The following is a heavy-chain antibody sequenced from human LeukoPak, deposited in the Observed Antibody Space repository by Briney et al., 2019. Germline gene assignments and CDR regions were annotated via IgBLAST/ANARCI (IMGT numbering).Heavy chain of an antibody. CDR2: IFYSGST. J-gene: IGHJ3*02. V-gene: IGHV4-59*12. CDR1: GGSISSYY. CDR3: AKSNGYGLIDI. Sequence: SEALSLTRTVSGGSISSYYWGWVRQPPGKALEWIGNIFYSGSTYYSPSLKSRVTISLDTSRNQFSLKLNSVTAADTAVYYCAKSNGYGLIDIWGQGTMVTVSS. D-gene: IGHD3-22*01.